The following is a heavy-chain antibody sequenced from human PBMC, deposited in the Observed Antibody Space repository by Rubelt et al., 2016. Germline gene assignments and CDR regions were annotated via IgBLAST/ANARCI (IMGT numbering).Heavy chain of an antibody. J-gene: IGHJ4*02. CDR1: GGSISGYW. D-gene: IGHD2-8*02. CDR2: VHSSGSP. Sequence: QVQLQMSGPGLVKPSETLSLTCTVSGGSISGYWWSWIRQPPGKGLEWIGYVHSSGSPTYNPSLTSRHTIQRYTCKNHGSPARTSVTAADTAVYHWARQVADAEGGCFDYWGQGTLVTVST. CDR3: ARQVADAEGGCFDY. V-gene: IGHV4-59*08.